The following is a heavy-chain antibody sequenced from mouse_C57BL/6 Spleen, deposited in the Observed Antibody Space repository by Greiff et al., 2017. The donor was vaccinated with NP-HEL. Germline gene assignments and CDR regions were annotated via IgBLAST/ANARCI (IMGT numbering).Heavy chain of an antibody. D-gene: IGHD1-1*01. CDR3: ARGANYYGSSYVDYAMDY. CDR1: GYTFTSYW. V-gene: IGHV1-52*01. J-gene: IGHJ4*01. Sequence: QVQLQQPGAELVRPGSSVKLSCKASGYTFTSYWMHWVKQRPIQGLEWIGNIDPSDSETHYNQKFKDKATLTVDKSSSTAYMQLSSLTSEDSAVYYCARGANYYGSSYVDYAMDYWGQGTSVTVAS. CDR2: IDPSDSET.